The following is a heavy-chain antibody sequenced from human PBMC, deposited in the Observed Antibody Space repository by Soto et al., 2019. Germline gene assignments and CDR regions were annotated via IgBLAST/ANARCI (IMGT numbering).Heavy chain of an antibody. D-gene: IGHD3-10*01. J-gene: IGHJ3*02. CDR1: GYTFTSYF. CDR3: ATEMKTNPGSAFDI. CDR2: INPSDGDT. Sequence: QVQLGQSGAEVKKPGASVRLSCKASGYTFTSYFMHWVRQAPGQGLEWMGIINPSDGDTTYPQKFQGRITITWDTSTSTVYRELSSPTFEDTAVYYCATEMKTNPGSAFDIWDQGTMVTVSS. V-gene: IGHV1-46*01.